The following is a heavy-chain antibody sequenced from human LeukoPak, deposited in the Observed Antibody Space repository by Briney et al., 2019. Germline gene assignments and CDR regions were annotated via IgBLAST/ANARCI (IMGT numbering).Heavy chain of an antibody. CDR2: IWYDGSNK. V-gene: IGHV3-33*08. CDR3: ARDRGYYGGNIVSPDY. D-gene: IGHD4-23*01. Sequence: PGGSLRLSCAASGFTFSSYWMHWVRQAPGKGLEWVAVIWYDGSNKYYADSVKGRFTISRDNSKNTLYLQMNSLRAEDTAVYYCARDRGYYGGNIVSPDYWGQGTLVTVSS. CDR1: GFTFSSYW. J-gene: IGHJ4*02.